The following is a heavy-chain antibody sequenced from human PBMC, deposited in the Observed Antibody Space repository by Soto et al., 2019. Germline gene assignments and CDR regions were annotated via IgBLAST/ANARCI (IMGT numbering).Heavy chain of an antibody. Sequence: QLQLQESGSGLVKPSQTLSLTCAVSGDSISSGGYSWGWIRQPPGKGLEWIGYIYQSGSTHYNPSLKSRVTLSIDKSKNQFSLNLTSVTAADTAVYYCARGGLLRFDPWGQGTLITVSS. CDR2: IYQSGST. J-gene: IGHJ5*02. V-gene: IGHV4-30-2*01. D-gene: IGHD3-16*01. CDR3: ARGGLLRFDP. CDR1: GDSISSGGYS.